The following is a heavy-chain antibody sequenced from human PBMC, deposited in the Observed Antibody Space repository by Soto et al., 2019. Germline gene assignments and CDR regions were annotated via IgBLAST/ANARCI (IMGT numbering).Heavy chain of an antibody. Sequence: SETLSLTCSVSGASISSGGYYWNWIRQHPGKGLEWIGYIYYSGTTYYNPSLKSRVTISVDTSKNQFSLKLSSVTAADTAVYYCARIGYSSSWYRPLFDYWGQGTLVTVSS. J-gene: IGHJ4*02. D-gene: IGHD6-13*01. V-gene: IGHV4-31*03. CDR1: GASISSGGYY. CDR2: IYYSGTT. CDR3: ARIGYSSSWYRPLFDY.